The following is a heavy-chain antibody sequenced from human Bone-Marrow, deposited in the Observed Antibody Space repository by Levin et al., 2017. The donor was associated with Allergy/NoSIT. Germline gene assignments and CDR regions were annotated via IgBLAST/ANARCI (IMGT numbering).Heavy chain of an antibody. CDR3: ARGLEVGGTWFGRKRRYRYYMDV. CDR2: VNHSGTT. D-gene: IGHD3-10*01. Sequence: SETLSLTCAVFGASFSEDYWIWIRQPPGKGLEWIGEVNHSGTTSLSPSLKSRVTIPVDKSKSQFSLKLTSVTAADTAVYYCARGLEVGGTWFGRKRRYRYYMDVWGKGTTVIVSS. J-gene: IGHJ6*03. CDR1: GASFSEDY. V-gene: IGHV4-34*01.